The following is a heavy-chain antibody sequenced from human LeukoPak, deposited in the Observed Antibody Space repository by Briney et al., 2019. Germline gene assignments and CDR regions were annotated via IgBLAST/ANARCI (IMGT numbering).Heavy chain of an antibody. V-gene: IGHV1-18*01. CDR1: GYTFTSYG. D-gene: IGHD6-6*01. CDR2: MSAYNGNT. CDR3: ARDRSIAARPGDY. Sequence: ASVKVSCKASGYTFTSYGISWVRQAAGQGLEGLGWMSAYNGNTNYAQKLQGRVTMTTDTSTSTAYMELRSLRSDDTAVYYCARDRSIAARPGDYWGQGTLVTVSS. J-gene: IGHJ4*02.